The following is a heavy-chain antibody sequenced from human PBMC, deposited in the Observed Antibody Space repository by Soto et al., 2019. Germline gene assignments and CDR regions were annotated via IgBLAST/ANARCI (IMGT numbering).Heavy chain of an antibody. V-gene: IGHV4-38-2*02. D-gene: IGHD1-26*01. CDR1: GFAISRGYY. Sequence: SETLSLTCNVSGFAISRGYYWSWVRQSPGKGLEWIGSIYPSVSSYHNPSLETRLTLSIDTSKNQFTLKLASVTAADTALYYCAREKVGQTFFDNWGKGIQVTVSS. CDR2: IYPSVSS. CDR3: AREKVGQTFFDN. J-gene: IGHJ4*02.